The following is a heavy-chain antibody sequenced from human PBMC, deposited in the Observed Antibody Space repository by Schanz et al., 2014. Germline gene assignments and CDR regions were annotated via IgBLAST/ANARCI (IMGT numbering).Heavy chain of an antibody. CDR1: GASISGSSDY. Sequence: QLQLQESGPGLVKPSETLSLTCTVSGASISGSSDYWGWIRQSPGKGLEWIGNIYYTGTTYYNPPLKSGFSISVDTSKNQFPLKLPSVTAADTAVFYCARRDNYLSAFDIWGQGTMVTVSS. J-gene: IGHJ3*02. D-gene: IGHD4-4*01. CDR2: IYYTGTT. V-gene: IGHV4-39*01. CDR3: ARRDNYLSAFDI.